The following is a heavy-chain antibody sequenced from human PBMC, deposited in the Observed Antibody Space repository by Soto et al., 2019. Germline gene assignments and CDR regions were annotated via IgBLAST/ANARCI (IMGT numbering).Heavy chain of an antibody. CDR3: ARALAVAGTNGYFQH. CDR1: GYTFTSYG. Sequence: QVQLVQSGAEVKKPGASVNVSCKASGYTFTSYGISWVRQAPGQGLEWMGWISAYHGTTNYAQKLQGRVTMTTDTSPSTAYMELRSLRSAATAVYYCARALAVAGTNGYFQHWGQGTLVTVSS. J-gene: IGHJ1*01. V-gene: IGHV1-18*01. CDR2: ISAYHGTT. D-gene: IGHD6-19*01.